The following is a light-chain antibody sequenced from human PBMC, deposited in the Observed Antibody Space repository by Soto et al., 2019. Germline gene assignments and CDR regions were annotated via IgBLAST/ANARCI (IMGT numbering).Light chain of an antibody. Sequence: MTQSPATLSVSPGERATLSCRASQFIGSNLAWYQQKPGEAPRLLMYDASSRATGIPARFSGSGSGTAFALTISSLQSEDFAIYYCQQYNNWPPLTFGGGTKVEIK. J-gene: IGKJ4*01. CDR3: QQYNNWPPLT. CDR2: DAS. CDR1: QFIGSN. V-gene: IGKV3-15*01.